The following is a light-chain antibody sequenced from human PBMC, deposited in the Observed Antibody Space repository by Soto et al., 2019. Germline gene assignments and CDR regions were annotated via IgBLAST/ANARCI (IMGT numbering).Light chain of an antibody. CDR2: DVS. CDR1: QTISNW. V-gene: IGKV1-5*01. CDR3: QQYNSYPWT. Sequence: DIRMTQSPSTLSASVGDRVTITCRASQTISNWLAWYQQKPGKAPKVLIYDVSTLETGVSSRFSGSGSGTEFTLTVSSLQPDDYATYYCQQYNSYPWTFGQGTTVDIK. J-gene: IGKJ1*01.